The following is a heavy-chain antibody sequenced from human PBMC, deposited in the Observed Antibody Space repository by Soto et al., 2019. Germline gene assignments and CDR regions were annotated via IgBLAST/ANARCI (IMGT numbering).Heavy chain of an antibody. CDR3: ARSDCTGPYCYPWPVNYGVDV. Sequence: QVQLVESGGSVVQPGGSLRLSCTASGFTFNTYGMHWVRQAPGKGLEWVAIIWYDGSNKYYADSVKGRFTISRDNSKNTLYMQMNSLRVEDTAVYYCARSDCTGPYCYPWPVNYGVDVWGQGTTVTVPS. CDR2: IWYDGSNK. CDR1: GFTFNTYG. J-gene: IGHJ6*02. D-gene: IGHD2-8*02. V-gene: IGHV3-33*01.